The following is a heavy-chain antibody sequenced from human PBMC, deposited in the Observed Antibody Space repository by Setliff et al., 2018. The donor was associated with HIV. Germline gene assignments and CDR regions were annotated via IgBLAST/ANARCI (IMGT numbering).Heavy chain of an antibody. CDR1: GYSFATYW. V-gene: IGHV5-51*01. Sequence: GESLKISCKGSGYSFATYWIAWVRQMPGKGLEWMGIIYPGDSDTRYSPSFQGQVTISADKSISTAYLQWSSLKASDTAMYYCARSDGATSEPFDYWGQGTLVTVSS. CDR2: IYPGDSDT. CDR3: ARSDGATSEPFDY. D-gene: IGHD3-16*01. J-gene: IGHJ4*02.